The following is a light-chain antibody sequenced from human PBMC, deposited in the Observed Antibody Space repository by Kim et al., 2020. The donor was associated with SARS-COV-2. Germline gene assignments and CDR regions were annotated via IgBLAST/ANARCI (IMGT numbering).Light chain of an antibody. CDR3: SSYTRSNNLYVI. J-gene: IGLJ2*01. V-gene: IGLV2-14*03. CDR1: SSDIGDYKY. Sequence: SITISCTGTSSDIGDYKYVAWYQQHPGNAPRLIIYAVNDRPSGISSRFSGSKSGNTASLTISGLQAEDEAHYYCSSYTRSNNLYVIFGGGTQLTVL. CDR2: AVN.